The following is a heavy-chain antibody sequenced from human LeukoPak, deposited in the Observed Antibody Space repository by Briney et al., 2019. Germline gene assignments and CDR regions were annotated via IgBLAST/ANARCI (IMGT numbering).Heavy chain of an antibody. V-gene: IGHV3-23*01. Sequence: PGGSLRLSCAASGFTFSSYEMNWVRQAPEKGLEWVSTLSGSGDSTYYADSVKGRFTISRDNSKNTLFLEMNRLRAEDTAIYYCAKEAYYDILSGSEAEGFMDVWGKGTAVIVSS. CDR2: LSGSGDST. CDR3: AKEAYYDILSGSEAEGFMDV. D-gene: IGHD3-9*01. CDR1: GFTFSSYE. J-gene: IGHJ6*03.